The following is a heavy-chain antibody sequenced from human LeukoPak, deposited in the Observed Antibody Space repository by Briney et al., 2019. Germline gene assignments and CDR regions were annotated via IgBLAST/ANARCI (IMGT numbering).Heavy chain of an antibody. CDR1: GGSISSYY. D-gene: IGHD6-19*01. CDR3: ARDGGDSSGWYLGYYYYYMDV. J-gene: IGHJ6*03. V-gene: IGHV4-59*01. CDR2: IYYSGST. Sequence: PSETLSLTCTVSGGSISSYYWSWIRQPPGKGLEWIEYIYYSGSTNYNPSLKSRVTISVDTSKNQFSRKLRSVTAADTAVYYCARDGGDSSGWYLGYYYYYMDVWGKGTTVTVSS.